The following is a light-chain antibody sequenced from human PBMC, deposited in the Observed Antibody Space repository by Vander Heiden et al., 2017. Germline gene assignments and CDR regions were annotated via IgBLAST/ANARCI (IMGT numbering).Light chain of an antibody. CDR1: QGISNY. CDR2: AAS. J-gene: IGKJ1*01. Sequence: DIQMTQSPSSLSASVGDRVTITCRANQGISNYLAWYQQKPGKGPKLLIYAASTWQAGVPSRFSGSGYGKDFTLTISSRQPEDVASYYCQKDNSYPPWTFGQGTKVEIK. V-gene: IGKV1-27*01. CDR3: QKDNSYPPWT.